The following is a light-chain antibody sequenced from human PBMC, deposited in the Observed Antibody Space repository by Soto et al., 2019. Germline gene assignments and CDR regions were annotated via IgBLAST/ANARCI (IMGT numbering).Light chain of an antibody. J-gene: IGKJ4*01. CDR2: GAS. V-gene: IGKV3-15*01. CDR1: QSVSSN. Sequence: EIVMTQSPATLSVSPGERATLSCRASQSVSSNLAWYQQKPGQAPRLLIYGASTRATGIPARFSGSGSGTEFTLTISSLQSEDFAVYSCQQYNNWPPPLTFGGGTKVEIK. CDR3: QQYNNWPPPLT.